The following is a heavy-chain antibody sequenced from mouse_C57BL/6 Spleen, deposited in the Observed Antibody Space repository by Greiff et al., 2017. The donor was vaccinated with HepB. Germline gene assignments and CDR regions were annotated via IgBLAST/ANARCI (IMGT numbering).Heavy chain of an antibody. Sequence: DVQLQESGPGLVKPSQSLSLTCSVTGYSITSGYYWNWIRQFPGNKLEWMGYISYDGSNNYNPSLKNRISITRDTSKNQFFLKLNSVTTEDTATYYCARGLPSFAYWGQGTLVTVSA. D-gene: IGHD2-4*01. CDR1: GYSITSGYY. J-gene: IGHJ3*01. CDR2: ISYDGSN. CDR3: ARGLPSFAY. V-gene: IGHV3-6*01.